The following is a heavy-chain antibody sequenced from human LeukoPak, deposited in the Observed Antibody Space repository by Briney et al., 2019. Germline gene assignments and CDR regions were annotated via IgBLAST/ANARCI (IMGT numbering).Heavy chain of an antibody. CDR1: GFTFSSYW. D-gene: IGHD1-26*01. CDR2: IKQDGSEK. J-gene: IGHJ4*02. V-gene: IGHV3-7*01. Sequence: GSLRLSCAASGFTFSSYWMSWVRQAPGKGLEWVANIKQDGSEKYYVDSVKGRFTISRDNAKNSLYLQMNSLRDEDTAVYYCARDKVVGATFFDYWGQGTLVTVSS. CDR3: ARDKVVGATFFDY.